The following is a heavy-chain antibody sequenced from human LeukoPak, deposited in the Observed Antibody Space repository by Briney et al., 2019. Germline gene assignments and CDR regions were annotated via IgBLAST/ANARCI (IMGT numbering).Heavy chain of an antibody. CDR1: GFTFSTYG. V-gene: IGHV3-30*02. CDR3: AKAQSWNAGSKYFYSYYMDV. D-gene: IGHD2-21*01. Sequence: PGGSLRLSCVASGFTFSTYGMHWVRQAPGKGLEWVAFIRSDGNIKYCADSVKGRFTISRDNSKNTLFLQINSLRAEDTGVYYCAKAQSWNAGSKYFYSYYMDVWGKGTTVTVS. CDR2: IRSDGNIK. J-gene: IGHJ6*03.